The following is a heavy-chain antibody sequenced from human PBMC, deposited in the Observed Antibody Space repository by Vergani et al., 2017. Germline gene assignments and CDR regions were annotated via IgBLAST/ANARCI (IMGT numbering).Heavy chain of an antibody. D-gene: IGHD3-10*01. J-gene: IGHJ4*02. CDR2: IYYSGST. Sequence: QVQLQESCPGLVKPSETLSPTCSVLGGPISRYYWSWIRQPPGKGLEWIGYIYYSGSTNYNPSLKSRVTISVETAKNQFSLKRSSVTAADTAVYYCAREVRYYCGTGSYYDYWGQGTLVTVSS. CDR3: AREVRYYCGTGSYYDY. CDR1: GGPISRYY. V-gene: IGHV4-59*13.